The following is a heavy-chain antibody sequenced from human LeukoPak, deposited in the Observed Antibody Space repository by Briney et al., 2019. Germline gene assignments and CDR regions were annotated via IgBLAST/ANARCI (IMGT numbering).Heavy chain of an antibody. V-gene: IGHV3-74*01. D-gene: IGHD6-19*01. CDR2: INSDGSST. Sequence: AGSLRLSCAASGFTFSSYWMHWVRQAPGKGLVWVSRINSDGSSTSYADSVKGRFTISRDNAKNTLYLQMNSLRAEDTAVYYCARAHSSELKGDYWGQGTLVTVSS. CDR1: GFTFSSYW. CDR3: ARAHSSELKGDY. J-gene: IGHJ4*02.